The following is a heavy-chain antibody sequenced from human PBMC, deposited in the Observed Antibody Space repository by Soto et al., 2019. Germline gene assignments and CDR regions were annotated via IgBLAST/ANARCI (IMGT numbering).Heavy chain of an antibody. V-gene: IGHV1-18*01. J-gene: IGHJ4*02. Sequence: QVQLVQSGAEVKKPGASVKVSCKASGYTFTSYGISWVRQAPGQGLEWMGWISANNGNTNYAQKVQGRVPLTTDPSTSTAYRERRSLRSDDTAVYHCARERGSDALDYWGQGALVTVSS. CDR2: ISANNGNT. CDR1: GYTFTSYG. D-gene: IGHD3-16*01. CDR3: ARERGSDALDY.